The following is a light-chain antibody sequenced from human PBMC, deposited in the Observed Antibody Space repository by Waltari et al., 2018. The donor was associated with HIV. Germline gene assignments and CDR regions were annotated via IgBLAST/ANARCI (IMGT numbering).Light chain of an antibody. V-gene: IGLV3-25*03. CDR2: KEI. Sequence: SYDLTQTPSVSVSPGQTARINCSRGALPKKYSSLYPQKAGQAPILLIYKEIEGPSGIPGRSSGSGSGTVVTLTITDVQAEDEGDYFCQSTDHDGTWVFGGGTKLTVL. CDR1: ALPKKY. CDR3: QSTDHDGTWV. J-gene: IGLJ3*02.